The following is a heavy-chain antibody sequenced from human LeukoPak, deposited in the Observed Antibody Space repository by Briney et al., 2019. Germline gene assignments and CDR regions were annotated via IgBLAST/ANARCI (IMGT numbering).Heavy chain of an antibody. CDR1: GFTFSGYA. Sequence: GGSLRLSCAASGFTFSGYAMSWVRQAPGKGLEWVSGISGSGGSTYYADSVKGRFTISRDNSKNTLFLQMNSLRAEDTAVYYCAKGATHYYDNTPVGMDVWGQGTTVTVSS. D-gene: IGHD3-22*01. CDR2: ISGSGGST. V-gene: IGHV3-23*01. CDR3: AKGATHYYDNTPVGMDV. J-gene: IGHJ6*02.